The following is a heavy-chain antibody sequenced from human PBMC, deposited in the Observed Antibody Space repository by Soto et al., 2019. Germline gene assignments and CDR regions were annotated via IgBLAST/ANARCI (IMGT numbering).Heavy chain of an antibody. CDR1: GFTFSSYA. V-gene: IGHV3-64*01. J-gene: IGHJ6*02. CDR3: AGETDFCSGRALDV. Sequence: GSLRRSCAASGFTFSSYAMHWVRQAPGKGLEYVSAISSNGGSTYYANSVKGRFTISRDNSKNTLYLQMGSLRAEDMAVHYCAGETDFCSGRALDVRGQGTTAPVSS. D-gene: IGHD3-3*01. CDR2: ISSNGGST.